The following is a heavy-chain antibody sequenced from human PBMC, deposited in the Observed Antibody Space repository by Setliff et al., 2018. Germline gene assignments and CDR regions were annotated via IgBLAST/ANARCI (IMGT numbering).Heavy chain of an antibody. J-gene: IGHJ6*03. V-gene: IGHV1-69*13. CDR2: IIPMFGT. CDR1: GYTFTTNA. CDR3: AGGQPLVRKYYYYMDV. Sequence: GASVKVSCKASGYTFTTNAISWVRQAPGQGLEWMGGIIPMFGTNYAQKFQGRVTITADESTSTAYMELSSLGSEDTAVYYCAGGQPLVRKYYYYMDVWGKGTTVTVSS. D-gene: IGHD3-10*01.